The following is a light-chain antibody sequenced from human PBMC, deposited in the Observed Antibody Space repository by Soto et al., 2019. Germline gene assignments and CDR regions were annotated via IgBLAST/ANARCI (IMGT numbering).Light chain of an antibody. V-gene: IGKV3-11*01. CDR2: DAS. J-gene: IGKJ1*01. Sequence: DILLTQSPSTLALSPGERATLSCRASQSVSSFLAWYQQKPGQAPRLLIYDASNRATGIPARFSGSGSGTDFTLTISRLEPEDSAVYYCQQYGTSGTFGQGTKVDIK. CDR1: QSVSSF. CDR3: QQYGTSGT.